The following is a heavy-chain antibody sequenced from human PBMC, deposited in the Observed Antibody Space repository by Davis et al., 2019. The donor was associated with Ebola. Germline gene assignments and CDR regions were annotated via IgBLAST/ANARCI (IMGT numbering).Heavy chain of an antibody. CDR2: IYYSGST. J-gene: IGHJ3*02. CDR3: ARDKTHDAFDI. Sequence: ESLKISCTDSVITFSSYAMTWVRQAPGKGLEWIGYIYYSGSTNYNPSLKSRVTISVDTSKNQFSLKLSSVTAADTAVYYCARDKTHDAFDIWGQGTMVTVSS. V-gene: IGHV4-59*12. CDR1: VITFSSYA.